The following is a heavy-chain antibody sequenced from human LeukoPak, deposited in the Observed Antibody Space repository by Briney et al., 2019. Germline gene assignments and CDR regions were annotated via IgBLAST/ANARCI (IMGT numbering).Heavy chain of an antibody. CDR1: GFTFSSYW. CDR3: STIDYDRRAFDI. CDR2: LYRGGNT. Sequence: GGSLRLSCAASGFTFSSYWMHWVRQAPGKGLEWVSVLYRGGNTYYADSVKGRFTISRDNSKNTLFLQMNSLRAEDTAVYYCSTIDYDRRAFDIWGLGTMVSVS. V-gene: IGHV3-53*01. J-gene: IGHJ3*02. D-gene: IGHD4/OR15-4a*01.